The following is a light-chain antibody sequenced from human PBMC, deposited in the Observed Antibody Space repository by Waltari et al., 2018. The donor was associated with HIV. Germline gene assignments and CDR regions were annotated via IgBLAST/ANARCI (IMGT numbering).Light chain of an antibody. V-gene: IGKV1-39*01. CDR2: AAF. CDR3: QQSYSSPPT. J-gene: IGKJ2*01. Sequence: DIQMTQSPSSLSASVGDRVNITCRASQRLSSYLHWYQQKPGNAPKLLISAAFNLQSGVPLRFSGGRSGTDFTLTIGSLQVEDLATYYCQQSYSSPPTFGQGTNLEIK. CDR1: QRLSSY.